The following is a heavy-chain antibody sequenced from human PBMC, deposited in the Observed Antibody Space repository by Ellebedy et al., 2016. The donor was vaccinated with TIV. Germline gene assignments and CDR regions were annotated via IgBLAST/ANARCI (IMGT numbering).Heavy chain of an antibody. CDR3: ARVEGDLRGGYYYYGMDV. CDR1: GYTFTSYD. V-gene: IGHV1-8*01. D-gene: IGHD3-10*01. CDR2: MNPNSGNT. J-gene: IGHJ6*02. Sequence: ASVKVSCXASGYTFTSYDINWVRQATGQGLEWMGWMNPNSGNTGYAQKFQGRVTMTRNTSISTAYMELSSLRSEDTAVYYCARVEGDLRGGYYYYGMDVWGQGTTVTVSS.